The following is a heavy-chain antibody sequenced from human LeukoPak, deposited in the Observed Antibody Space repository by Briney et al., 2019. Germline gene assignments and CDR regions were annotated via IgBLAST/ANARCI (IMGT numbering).Heavy chain of an antibody. D-gene: IGHD6-19*01. CDR2: ISGSGGST. CDR1: GFTFSSDA. J-gene: IGHJ4*02. CDR3: AKDHLPGIVVADRDY. Sequence: GGSLRLSCAAFGFTFSSDAMSWVRQAPGKGLEWVSAISGSGGSTYYADSVKGRFTISRDNSKNTLYLQINSLRAEDTALYYCAKDHLPGIVVADRDYWGQGTLVTVSS. V-gene: IGHV3-23*01.